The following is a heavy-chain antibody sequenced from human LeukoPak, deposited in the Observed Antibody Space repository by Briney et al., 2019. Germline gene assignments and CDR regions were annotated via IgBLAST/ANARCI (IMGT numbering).Heavy chain of an antibody. J-gene: IGHJ5*02. CDR1: GGSISSGGYS. CDR3: ARARASRIAP. CDR2: IYHSGGT. V-gene: IGHV4-30-2*01. Sequence: SETLSLTCAVSGGSISSGGYSWSWIRQPPGKGLEWIGYIYHSGGTYYNPSLKSRVTISVDRSKNQFSLKLSSVTAADTAVYYCARARASRIAPWGQGTLVTVSS. D-gene: IGHD6-13*01.